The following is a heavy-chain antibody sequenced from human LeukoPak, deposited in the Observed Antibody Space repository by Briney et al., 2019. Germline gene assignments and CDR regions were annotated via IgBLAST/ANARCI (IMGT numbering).Heavy chain of an antibody. CDR2: INHSGST. V-gene: IGHV4-34*01. CDR1: GGSFSGYY. J-gene: IGHJ5*02. D-gene: IGHD4-17*01. CDR3: AKVYGDYAGLDWFDP. Sequence: PSETLSLTCAVYGGSFSGYYWSWIRQPPGKGLEWIGEINHSGSTNYNPSLKSRVTISVDTSKNQFSLKLSSVTAADTAVYYCAKVYGDYAGLDWFDPWGQGTLVTVSS.